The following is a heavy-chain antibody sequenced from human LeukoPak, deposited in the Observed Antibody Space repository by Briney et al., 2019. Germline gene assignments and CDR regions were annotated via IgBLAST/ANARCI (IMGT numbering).Heavy chain of an antibody. J-gene: IGHJ4*02. D-gene: IGHD1-1*01. CDR2: INHSGRT. Sequence: PSETLSLTCAVYGGSLSGHFWSWIRQPPGRGLEWIGEINHSGRTNYNPSLKSRITISVDTSKNQFSLKLSSVTAADTAVYYCARATGIKVPPAYRGQGILVTVSS. CDR3: ARATGIKVPPAY. CDR1: GGSLSGHF. V-gene: IGHV4-34*01.